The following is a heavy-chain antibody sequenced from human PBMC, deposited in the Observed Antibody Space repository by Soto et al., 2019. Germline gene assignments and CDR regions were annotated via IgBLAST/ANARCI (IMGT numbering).Heavy chain of an antibody. J-gene: IGHJ6*03. V-gene: IGHV3-21*01. CDR1: GFTCSRYS. Sequence: GGSLRLSCAASGFTCSRYSMNWVRQAPGKGLEWVSSISSSSSYIYYADSVKGRFTISRDNAKNSLYLQMNSLRAEDTAVYYCARDNYDFWSGYFPDRYYYYMDVWGKGTTVTVSS. CDR2: ISSSSSYI. D-gene: IGHD3-3*01. CDR3: ARDNYDFWSGYFPDRYYYYMDV.